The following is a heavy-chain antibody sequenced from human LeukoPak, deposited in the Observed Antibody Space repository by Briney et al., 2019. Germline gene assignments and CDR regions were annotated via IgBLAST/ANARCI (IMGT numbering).Heavy chain of an antibody. Sequence: GGSLRLSCAASGFTFSDYWMTWVRQAPGKGLEWVANIKQDGSEKDYVDSVKGRLTISRDNAKNSLYLQMNSLRAEDTAVYYCARGYYFDYWGQGTLVTVSS. CDR1: GFTFSDYW. CDR3: ARGYYFDY. CDR2: IKQDGSEK. J-gene: IGHJ4*02. V-gene: IGHV3-7*01.